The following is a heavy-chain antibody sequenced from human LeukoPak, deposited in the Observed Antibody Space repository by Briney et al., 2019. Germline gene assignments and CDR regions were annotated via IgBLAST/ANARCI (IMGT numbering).Heavy chain of an antibody. CDR3: ARDAQGPYHDAFDI. CDR2: AYYRSKWYN. D-gene: IGHD2-2*01. Sequence: KLSQTLSLTCAISGDSVSSNSAAWDWIRQSPSRGLEWLGRAYYRSKWYNDYAVSVKSRITINPDTSKNQFSLQLNSVTPEDTAVYYCARDAQGPYHDAFDIWGQGTMVTVSS. V-gene: IGHV6-1*01. CDR1: GDSVSSNSAA. J-gene: IGHJ3*02.